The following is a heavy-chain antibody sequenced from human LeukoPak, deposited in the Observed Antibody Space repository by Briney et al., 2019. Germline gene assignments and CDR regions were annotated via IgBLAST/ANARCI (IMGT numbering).Heavy chain of an antibody. CDR3: ARDGPQWLAAFDY. CDR1: GGSISTYQ. V-gene: IGHV4-59*01. CDR2: IYKSGST. D-gene: IGHD6-19*01. Sequence: SETLSLTCAVSGGSISTYQWSWIRQPPGKGLEWIGNIYKSGSTKYNPSFKSRVTITIHTSEKHFSLTLSSVTAADTAVYYCARDGPQWLAAFDYWGQGTLVTVSS. J-gene: IGHJ4*02.